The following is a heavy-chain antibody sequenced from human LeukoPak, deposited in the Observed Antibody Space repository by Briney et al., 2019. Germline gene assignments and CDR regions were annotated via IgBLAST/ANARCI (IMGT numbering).Heavy chain of an antibody. D-gene: IGHD5-12*01. CDR2: INPNSGGT. CDR3: ARGSVYIVPTMVPVLSFDY. Sequence: ASVKVSCKASGYTFTGYYMHWVRQAPGQGLEWMGWINPNSGGTNYAQKFQGRVTMTRDTSISTAYMELSSLRSDDTAVYYRARGSVYIVPTMVPVLSFDYWGQGTLVTVSS. V-gene: IGHV1-2*02. CDR1: GYTFTGYY. J-gene: IGHJ4*02.